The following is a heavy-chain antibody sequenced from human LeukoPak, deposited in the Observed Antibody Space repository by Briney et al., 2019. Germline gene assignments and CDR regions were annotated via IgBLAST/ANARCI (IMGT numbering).Heavy chain of an antibody. CDR3: ARGVGYCSGTSRYWWFDP. CDR1: GFTFSSYW. Sequence: QPGGSLRLSCAASGFTFSSYWMHWVRQAPGKGLVWVSRINSDGSSTSYADSVKGRFTISRDNAKNTLYLQMNSLRAEDTAVYYCARGVGYCSGTSRYWWFDPWGQGTLVTVSS. V-gene: IGHV3-74*01. D-gene: IGHD2-2*01. CDR2: INSDGSST. J-gene: IGHJ5*02.